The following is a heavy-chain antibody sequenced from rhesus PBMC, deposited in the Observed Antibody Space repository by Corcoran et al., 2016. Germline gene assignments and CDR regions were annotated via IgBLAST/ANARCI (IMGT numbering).Heavy chain of an antibody. J-gene: IGHJ4*01. CDR3: AKWGIAAAGGVGFDY. D-gene: IGHD6-25*01. Sequence: EVQLVESGGGLVQPGGSLRLSCAASGFTFSSYWKYWVRQAPGKGLEWVSRIISDGRGTSYADSVKGRFTISRENAKNSLYLQMNSLRAEDTAVYYCAKWGIAAAGGVGFDYWGQGVLVTVSS. V-gene: IGHV3-119*01. CDR1: GFTFSSYW. CDR2: IISDGRGT.